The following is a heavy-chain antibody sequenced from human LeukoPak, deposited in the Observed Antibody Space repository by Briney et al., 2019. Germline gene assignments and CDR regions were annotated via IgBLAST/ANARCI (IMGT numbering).Heavy chain of an antibody. CDR2: ISYSGST. D-gene: IGHD3-22*01. Sequence: SETLSLTCTVSGGSISSYYWSWIRQPPGKGLEWIGTISYSGSTNYNPSLKSRVTISADTSKNHFSLNLSSVTAADTAVYYCATHPDYDTSGYYYGAYWGQGTLVTVSS. J-gene: IGHJ4*02. CDR3: ATHPDYDTSGYYYGAY. V-gene: IGHV4-59*04. CDR1: GGSISSYY.